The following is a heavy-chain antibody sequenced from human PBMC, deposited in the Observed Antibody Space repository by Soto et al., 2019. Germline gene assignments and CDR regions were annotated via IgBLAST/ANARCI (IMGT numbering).Heavy chain of an antibody. D-gene: IGHD6-13*01. J-gene: IGHJ4*02. V-gene: IGHV1-18*01. CDR1: GYTFTSYA. Sequence: QVQLVQSEGEVKKPGASVKISCRASGYTFTSYAINWVRQAPGQGLEWMGWISAHSGNTNYAQKVQGRVTMTTDTSTNTAYMELRSLRSDESAIYYCARIAESGIVHDFDFWGQGTLVTVSS. CDR2: ISAHSGNT. CDR3: ARIAESGIVHDFDF.